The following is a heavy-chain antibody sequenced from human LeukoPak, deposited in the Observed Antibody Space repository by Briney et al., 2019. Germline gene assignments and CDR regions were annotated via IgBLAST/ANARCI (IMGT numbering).Heavy chain of an antibody. J-gene: IGHJ4*02. CDR3: ARRGLAYYDSSGYLPEIDY. D-gene: IGHD3-22*01. CDR2: LYYGGST. Sequence: PSETLSLTCTVSGGSISSSAYYWGWIRPPPGMGLEWIGNLYYGGSTYYNPSLKSRVTISVDTSKNQFSLKLSSVTAADTAVYYCARRGLAYYDSSGYLPEIDYWGQGTLVTVSS. CDR1: GGSISSSAYY. V-gene: IGHV4-39*01.